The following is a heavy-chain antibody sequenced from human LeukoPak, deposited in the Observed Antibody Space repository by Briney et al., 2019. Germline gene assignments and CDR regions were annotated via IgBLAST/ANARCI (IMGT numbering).Heavy chain of an antibody. CDR2: IIPIFGTA. D-gene: IGHD2-15*01. J-gene: IGHJ3*02. CDR1: GGTFSSYA. CDR3: ARDLGYCSGGSCYSGGDAFDI. Sequence: SVKVSCKASGGTFSSYAISWVRQAPGQGLEWMGRIIPIFGTANYAQKFQGRVTITTDESTSTAYMELSSLRSEDTAVYYCARDLGYCSGGSCYSGGDAFDIWGRGTMVTVSS. V-gene: IGHV1-69*05.